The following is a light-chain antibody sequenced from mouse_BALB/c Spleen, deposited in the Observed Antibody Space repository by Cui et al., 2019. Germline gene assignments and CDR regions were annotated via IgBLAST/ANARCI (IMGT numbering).Light chain of an antibody. V-gene: IGKV4-55*01. CDR1: SSVSY. Sequence: QIVLTQSPAIMSASPGEKVNMTCSASSSVSYMYWYQQKPGSSPRLLIYDTSNLASGVPVRFSCIGSGTSYSLTISRMEAEDAATYYCQQWSSYTFGGGTKLEIK. J-gene: IGKJ2*01. CDR3: QQWSSYT. CDR2: DTS.